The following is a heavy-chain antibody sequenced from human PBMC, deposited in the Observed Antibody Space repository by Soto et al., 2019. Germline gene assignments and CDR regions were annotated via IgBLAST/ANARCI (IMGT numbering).Heavy chain of an antibody. CDR2: ISYDGSNK. CDR3: ARDRGSGSVSYYYGMDV. J-gene: IGHJ6*02. Sequence: PGGALRHSCAASGFTFSSDGMDWVRRAPGKREECDAVISYDGSNKYYADSVKGRFTIARDNSKNTLYLQMNSLRAEDTAVYYCARDRGSGSVSYYYGMDVWGQGTTVTVSS. CDR1: GFTFSSDG. V-gene: IGHV3-30-3*01. D-gene: IGHD3-10*01.